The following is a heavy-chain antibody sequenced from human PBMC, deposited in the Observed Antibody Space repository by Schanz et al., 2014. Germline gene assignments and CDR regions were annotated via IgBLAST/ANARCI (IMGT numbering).Heavy chain of an antibody. CDR1: GYTFTSYD. V-gene: IGHV1-8*01. CDR3: ARGRGFYDY. D-gene: IGHD3-10*01. Sequence: VQLVQSGAEVKRPGASVRVSCKASGYTFTSYDFNWVRQAPGQGLEWMGWMNPDSGNTGYAQKFQDRVTMTRNTSISTAYMELNSLTSEDTAVHYCARGRGFYDYWGQGTLATVSS. J-gene: IGHJ4*02. CDR2: MNPDSGNT.